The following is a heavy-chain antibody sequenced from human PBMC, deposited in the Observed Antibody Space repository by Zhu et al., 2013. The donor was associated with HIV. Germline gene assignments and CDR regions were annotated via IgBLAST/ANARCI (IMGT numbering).Heavy chain of an antibody. Sequence: QVQLQESGPRLVKPSETLSLTCTVSGGSISRSSHYWGWIRQPPGKGLEWIGSIYYTGGTYYNPSLKSRVSISIDTSKDQFSLKVTSVTAADTAVYYCARKNGSLNFDYWGQGTLVTVSS. CDR1: GGSISRSSHY. J-gene: IGHJ4*02. CDR3: ARKNGSLNFDY. D-gene: IGHD1-1*01. V-gene: IGHV4-39*07. CDR2: IYYTGGT.